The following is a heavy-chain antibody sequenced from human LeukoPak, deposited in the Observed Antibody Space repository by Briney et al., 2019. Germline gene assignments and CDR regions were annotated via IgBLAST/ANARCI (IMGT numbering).Heavy chain of an antibody. V-gene: IGHV1-2*04. D-gene: IGHD3-10*01. CDR2: INPNSGGT. CDR1: GYTFTGYY. CDR3: ATIQRGFGELEGWFDP. Sequence: ASVKVSCKASGYTFTGYYMHWVRQAPGQGLEWMGWINPNSGGTNYAQKFQGWVTMTRDTSISTAYMELSRLRSEDTAVYYCATIQRGFGELEGWFDPWGQGTLVTVSS. J-gene: IGHJ5*02.